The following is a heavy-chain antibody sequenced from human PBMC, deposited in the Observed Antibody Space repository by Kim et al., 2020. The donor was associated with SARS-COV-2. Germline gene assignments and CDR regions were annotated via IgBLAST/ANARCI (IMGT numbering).Heavy chain of an antibody. CDR1: GDSMTAAY. D-gene: IGHD7-27*01. CDR2: VYLRGPT. CDR3: ARRETRDLFTSDWGFFDY. Sequence: SETLSLTCTVSGDSMTAAYWNWIRQSPGKGLEWIGYVYLRGPTSYNPSLKSRVTISIDMSKSQFSLKLNSVTAADTAVYYCARRETRDLFTSDWGFFDYWGQRSLVTVSS. V-gene: IGHV4-59*08. J-gene: IGHJ4*02.